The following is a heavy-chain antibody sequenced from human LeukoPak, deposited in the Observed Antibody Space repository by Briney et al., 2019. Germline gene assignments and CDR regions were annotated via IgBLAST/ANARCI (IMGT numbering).Heavy chain of an antibody. CDR2: ISTNNGNT. V-gene: IGHV1-18*01. CDR3: ARDLDRIVPTTADY. J-gene: IGHJ4*02. CDR1: GYTFTSYS. Sequence: ASVTVSCKASGYTFTSYSITWVRQAPGQPLEWMGWISTNNGNTDYAQKLRDRVTMTTDTSTNTAYMELRSLRSDDTAVYYCARDLDRIVPTTADYWGQGTLVTVSS. D-gene: IGHD5-12*01.